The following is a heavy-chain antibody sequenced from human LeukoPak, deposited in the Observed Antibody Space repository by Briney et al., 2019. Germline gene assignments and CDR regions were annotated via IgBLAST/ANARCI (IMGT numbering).Heavy chain of an antibody. CDR3: ARFPGGAEYRHYYYMDV. CDR1: GGSISNYF. CDR2: IYYSETT. D-gene: IGHD1-14*01. V-gene: IGHV4-59*01. J-gene: IGHJ6*03. Sequence: SETLSLTCSVSGGSISNYFWSWIRPPPGKGLECIGFIYYSETTNYNPSFKSRVTISVDTSKNQFSLKLNSVTAADTAVYYCARFPGGAEYRHYYYMDVWGKGTTVTVSS.